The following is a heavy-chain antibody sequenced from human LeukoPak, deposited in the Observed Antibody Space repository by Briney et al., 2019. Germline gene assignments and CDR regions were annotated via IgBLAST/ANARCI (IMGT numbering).Heavy chain of an antibody. J-gene: IGHJ4*02. CDR1: GFIFGDYA. CDR3: TRGMRIGYNYLNYFDY. CDR2: TRSKAYGGAS. Sequence: GRSLRLSCITSGFIFGDYAINWVRQAPGEGLQWVGCTRSKAYGGASLYAAAVRGRFTISRDDSTSIAYLQMDSLKTEDTAIYYCTRGMRIGYNYLNYFDYWGQGSLVTVS. V-gene: IGHV3-49*04. D-gene: IGHD5-24*01.